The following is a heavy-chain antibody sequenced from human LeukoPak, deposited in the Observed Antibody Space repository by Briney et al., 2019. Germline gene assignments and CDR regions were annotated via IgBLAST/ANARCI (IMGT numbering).Heavy chain of an antibody. CDR2: IKQDGSEK. D-gene: IGHD5/OR15-5a*01. CDR1: GFTFSSCA. J-gene: IGHJ3*02. V-gene: IGHV3-7*01. CDR3: AREGSTDAFDI. Sequence: GGSLRLSCAASGFTFSSCAMHWVRQAPGKGLEWVANIKQDGSEKYYVDSVKGRFTISRDNAKNSLYLQMNSLRAEDTAVYYCAREGSTDAFDIWGQGTMVTVSS.